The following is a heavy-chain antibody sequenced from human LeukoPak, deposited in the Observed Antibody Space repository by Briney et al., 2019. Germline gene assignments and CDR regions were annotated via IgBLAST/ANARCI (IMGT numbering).Heavy chain of an antibody. J-gene: IGHJ3*02. CDR2: ISYDGSNK. CDR3: AREVQLERRSAFDI. CDR1: GFTFSSYA. Sequence: GGSLRLSCAASGFTFSSYAMHWVRQAPGKGLEWVAVISYDGSNKYYADSVKGRFTISRDNSKNTLYLQMNSLRAEDTAVYYCAREVQLERRSAFDIWGQGTMVSVS. V-gene: IGHV3-30*04. D-gene: IGHD1-1*01.